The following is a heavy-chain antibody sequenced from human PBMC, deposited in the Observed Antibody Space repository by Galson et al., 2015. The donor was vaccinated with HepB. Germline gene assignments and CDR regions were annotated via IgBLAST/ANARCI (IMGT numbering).Heavy chain of an antibody. V-gene: IGHV5-51*01. J-gene: IGHJ4*02. Sequence: QSGAEVKKPGESLTISCKGSGYTFTTYWIGWVRQMPGKGLEWVGIIYPGDSDGRLSPSFQGRVTISVDKSINTAYLQWSSLKASDTAIYYCARQHDSSYDSTGYYGYWGQGTPVTVSS. CDR3: ARQHDSSYDSTGYYGY. CDR1: GYTFTTYW. D-gene: IGHD3-22*01. CDR2: IYPGDSDG.